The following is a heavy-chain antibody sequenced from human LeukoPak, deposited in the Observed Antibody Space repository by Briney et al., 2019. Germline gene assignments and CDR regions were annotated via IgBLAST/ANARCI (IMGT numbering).Heavy chain of an antibody. V-gene: IGHV1-24*01. J-gene: IGHJ4*02. D-gene: IGHD3-10*01. CDR2: FDPEDGET. CDR3: ATDTLRYYGSGSVGNFDY. Sequence: PRASVKVSCKVSGYTLTELSMHWVRQAPGKGLEWMGGFDPEDGETIYAQKFQGRVTMTEDTSTDTAYMELSSLRSEDTAVYYCATDTLRYYGSGSVGNFDYWGQGTLVTVSS. CDR1: GYTLTELS.